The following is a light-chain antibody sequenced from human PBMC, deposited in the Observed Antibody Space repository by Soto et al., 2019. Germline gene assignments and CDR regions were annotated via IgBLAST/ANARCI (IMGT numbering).Light chain of an antibody. Sequence: QSVLTQPPSVSGTPGQRVTISCSGSSSNIGSNTVNWYQQFPGTAPKLLIYSNNQWPSGVPDRFSGSKSGTSASLAISGLQSEYEAAYYGSTWDYSLIGWVFGRGTKVTVL. CDR3: STWDYSLIGWV. V-gene: IGLV1-44*01. CDR2: SNN. J-gene: IGLJ3*02. CDR1: SSNIGSNT.